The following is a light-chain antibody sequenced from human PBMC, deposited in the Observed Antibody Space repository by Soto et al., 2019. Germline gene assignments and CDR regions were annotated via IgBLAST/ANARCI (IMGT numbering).Light chain of an antibody. CDR3: SSYTSSSIVYV. CDR1: SSDVGGYNY. V-gene: IGLV2-14*01. Sequence: QSVLTQPASVSGSPGQSITISCTGTSSDVGGYNYVSWYQQHPGKAPKLMIYDVSNRPSGVSNRFSGSKSGNTAPLTISGLQAEDEADYYCSSYTSSSIVYVFGTGTKVTVL. CDR2: DVS. J-gene: IGLJ1*01.